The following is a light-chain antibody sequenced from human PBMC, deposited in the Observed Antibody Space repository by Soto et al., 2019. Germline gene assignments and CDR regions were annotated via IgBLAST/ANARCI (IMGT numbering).Light chain of an antibody. Sequence: QSVLTQPASVSGSPGQSITISCTGTSSDVGAYIYVSWYQHHPGKAPKVMIYEVTNRPSGVSDRFSGSKSGNTASLTISGLQAEDEADYYFCSYTSSRTAVFGTGPNATVL. CDR3: CSYTSSRTAV. CDR2: EVT. CDR1: SSDVGAYIY. J-gene: IGLJ1*01. V-gene: IGLV2-14*01.